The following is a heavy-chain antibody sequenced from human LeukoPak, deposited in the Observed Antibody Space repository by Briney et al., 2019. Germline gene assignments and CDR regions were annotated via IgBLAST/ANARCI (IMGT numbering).Heavy chain of an antibody. CDR1: GFTFSSYD. CDR2: ISASCYTT. Sequence: GGTLRLSCAASGFTFSSYDMSWVRQAPGKGLEWVSRISASCYTTYYADSVKGRFTLSRDNAKNTLYLQMNSLRAEDTAVYYCARRGIVVNDAFDIWGQGTMVTVSS. J-gene: IGHJ3*02. D-gene: IGHD1-26*01. V-gene: IGHV3-23*01. CDR3: ARRGIVVNDAFDI.